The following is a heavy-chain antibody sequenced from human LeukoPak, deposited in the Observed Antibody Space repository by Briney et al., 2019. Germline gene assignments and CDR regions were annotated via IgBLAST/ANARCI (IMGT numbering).Heavy chain of an antibody. Sequence: ASVKVSCKASGYTFTGYYMHWVRQAPGQGLEWMGWINPNSGGTNYAQKFQGWVTMTRDTSISTAYMELSRLRSDDTAVYYCASPSIIAVAGSGDSFDYWGQGTLVTVSS. CDR1: GYTFTGYY. V-gene: IGHV1-2*04. J-gene: IGHJ4*02. CDR3: ASPSIIAVAGSGDSFDY. CDR2: INPNSGGT. D-gene: IGHD6-19*01.